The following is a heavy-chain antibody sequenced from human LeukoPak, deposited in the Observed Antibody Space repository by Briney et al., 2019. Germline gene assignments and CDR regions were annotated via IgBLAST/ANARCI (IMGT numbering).Heavy chain of an antibody. D-gene: IGHD2-21*02. CDR3: ARDCETYCGRDPPDY. Sequence: ASVTVSCTASGYTFTTYVMHWVRQAPGQRLAWMGWINAGNGNTKYSQKFHGRVTITRDTSASTADMELSSLRSEDTAVYYCARDCETYCGRDPPDYWGQGTLVTVSS. J-gene: IGHJ4*02. CDR1: GYTFTTYV. V-gene: IGHV1-3*01. CDR2: INAGNGNT.